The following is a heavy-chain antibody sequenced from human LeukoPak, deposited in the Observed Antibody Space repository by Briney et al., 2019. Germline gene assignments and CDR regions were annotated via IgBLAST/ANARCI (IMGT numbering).Heavy chain of an antibody. CDR2: INWNGGST. V-gene: IGHV3-20*04. CDR3: AREEGDGFDV. Sequence: GGSLRLSCAASGFNSGVNFDEFGMNWVRQAPGKGLEWVSGINWNGGSTGYADSVKGRFTISRDNAKNSIYLQMNSLRAEDTALYYCAREEGDGFDVWGQGTMVTVSS. J-gene: IGHJ3*01. CDR1: GFNSGVNFDEFG.